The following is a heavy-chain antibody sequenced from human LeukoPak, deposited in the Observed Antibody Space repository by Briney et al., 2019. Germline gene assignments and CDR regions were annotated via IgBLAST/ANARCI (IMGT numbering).Heavy chain of an antibody. V-gene: IGHV5-51*01. CDR1: GYIFTTYW. D-gene: IGHD3-22*01. CDR3: ARREGGYYYINGFDV. J-gene: IGHJ3*01. CDR2: IYPGDSDP. Sequence: GESLKISCKGSGYIFTTYWIGWVRQMPRKGLEWMGIIYPGDSDPKYSPSFQGQVTISADKSISTAYLQWSSLKASDTAMYYCARREGGYYYINGFDVWAKGQWSPSLQ.